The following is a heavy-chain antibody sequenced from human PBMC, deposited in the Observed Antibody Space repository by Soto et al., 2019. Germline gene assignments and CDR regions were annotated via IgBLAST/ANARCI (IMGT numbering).Heavy chain of an antibody. Sequence: ETLSLTCTVSGGSISGYYWSWIRQPPGKGLGWIGYIYYSGSTNYNPSLKSRVTISVDTSKNQFSLKLSSVTAADTAVYYCARDQWLDDAFDIWGQGTMVTVSS. CDR3: ARDQWLDDAFDI. CDR2: IYYSGST. D-gene: IGHD6-19*01. J-gene: IGHJ3*02. V-gene: IGHV4-59*01. CDR1: GGSISGYY.